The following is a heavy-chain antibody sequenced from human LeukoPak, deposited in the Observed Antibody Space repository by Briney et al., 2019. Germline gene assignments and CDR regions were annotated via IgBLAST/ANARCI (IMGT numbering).Heavy chain of an antibody. CDR3: ARLGGHPLHNYYVGV. J-gene: IGHJ6*03. CDR1: GFTFSSYA. D-gene: IGHD3-16*01. CDR2: ILDSGYST. V-gene: IGHV3-23*01. Sequence: GGSLRLSCAASGFTFSSYAMSWVRQAPGKGLEWVSGILDSGYSTYYANSVKGRFTISRDNSNNTLYLQMNSLRAEDTAVYYCARLGGHPLHNYYVGVWGKGTTVAVSS.